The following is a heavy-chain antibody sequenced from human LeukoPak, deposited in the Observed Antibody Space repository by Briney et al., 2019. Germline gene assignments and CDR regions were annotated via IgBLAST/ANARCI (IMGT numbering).Heavy chain of an antibody. CDR3: AKAPCSSITCNFDY. CDR2: ISLDGSNK. V-gene: IGHV3-30*04. J-gene: IGHJ4*02. D-gene: IGHD2-2*01. Sequence: GGSLRLSCAASRFTFSSYAMHWVRQAPGKGLEWVAVISLDGSNKYYADSVKGRFTISRDNSKNTLYLQMSSLRVDDTAVYYCAKAPCSSITCNFDYWGQGTQVTVSS. CDR1: RFTFSSYA.